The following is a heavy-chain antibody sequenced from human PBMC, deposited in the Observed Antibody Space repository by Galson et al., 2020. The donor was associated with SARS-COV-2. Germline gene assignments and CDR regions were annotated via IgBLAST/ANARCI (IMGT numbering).Heavy chain of an antibody. CDR1: GASISSYY. V-gene: IGHV4-59*01. CDR3: ASVWPYSSGLWCFEQ. CDR2: MHYSGSA. Sequence: ASETLSLTCTVSGASISSYYWTWIRQPPGKGLERIGNMHYSGSANYNHSLKSRVTISLDTSKNQFPLKLSSVTAAGTAVSYCASVWPYSSGLWCFEQWGQGTLGTVSS. J-gene: IGHJ4*02. D-gene: IGHD6-19*01.